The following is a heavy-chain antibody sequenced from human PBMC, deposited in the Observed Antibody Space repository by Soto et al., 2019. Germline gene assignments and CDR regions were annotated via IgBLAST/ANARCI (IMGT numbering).Heavy chain of an antibody. CDR1: GYSFTSYW. CDR3: ARTIAVAGPNFDY. D-gene: IGHD6-19*01. Sequence: PVESLKISCKGSGYSFTSYWIGWVRQMPGKGLEWMGIIYPGDSDTRYSPSFQGQVTISADKSISTAYLQWSSLKASDTAMYYCARTIAVAGPNFDYWGQGTLVTVSS. J-gene: IGHJ4*02. CDR2: IYPGDSDT. V-gene: IGHV5-51*01.